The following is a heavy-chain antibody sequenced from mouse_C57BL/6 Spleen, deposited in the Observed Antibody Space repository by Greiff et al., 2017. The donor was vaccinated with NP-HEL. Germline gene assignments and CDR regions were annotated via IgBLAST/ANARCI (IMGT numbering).Heavy chain of an antibody. Sequence: EVKLMESGGGLVKPGGSLKLSCAASGFTFSDYGMHWVRQAPEKGLEWVAYISSGSSTIYYADTVKGRFTISRDNAKNTLFLQMTSLRSEDTAMYYCARPRDGYGMAYWGQGTLVTVSA. J-gene: IGHJ3*01. CDR1: GFTFSDYG. CDR3: ARPRDGYGMAY. CDR2: ISSGSSTI. V-gene: IGHV5-17*01. D-gene: IGHD2-2*01.